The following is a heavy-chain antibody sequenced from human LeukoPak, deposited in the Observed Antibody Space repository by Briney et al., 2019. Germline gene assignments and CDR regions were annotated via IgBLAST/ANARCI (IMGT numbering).Heavy chain of an antibody. V-gene: IGHV4-31*03. J-gene: IGHJ4*02. D-gene: IGHD4-17*01. CDR2: IYYSGST. Sequence: PSETLSLTCTASGGSISSGGYYWSWIRQHPGKGLEWIGYIYYSGSTYYNPSLKSRVTISVDTSKNQFSLKLSSVTAADTAVHYCARVGIYGDSYYFDYWGQGTLVTVSS. CDR3: ARVGIYGDSYYFDY. CDR1: GGSISSGGYY.